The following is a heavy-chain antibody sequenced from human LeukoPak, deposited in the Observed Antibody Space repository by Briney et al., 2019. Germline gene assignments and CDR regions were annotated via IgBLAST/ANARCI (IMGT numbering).Heavy chain of an antibody. CDR1: GGSISSYY. CDR2: FYTSGST. V-gene: IGHV4-4*07. J-gene: IGHJ6*04. CDR3: ARETYYYCSRPMDV. D-gene: IGHD3-10*01. Sequence: PSETLSLTCTVSGGSISSYYWSWIRQPAGKGLEWIGRFYTSGSTNYNPSLKSRVTMSVDTSKNQFSLKPSSVTAADTAVYYCARETYYYCSRPMDVWGKGTTVTVSS.